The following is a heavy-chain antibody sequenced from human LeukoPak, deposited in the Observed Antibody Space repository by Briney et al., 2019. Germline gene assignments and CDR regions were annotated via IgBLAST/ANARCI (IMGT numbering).Heavy chain of an antibody. V-gene: IGHV4-61*05. Sequence: SETLSLTCAVSGASISGSGYYWGWIRQPPGKGLEWIGYIYYSGSTNYNPSLKSRVTISVDTSKNQFSLKLSSVTAADTAVYYCARVDWNNSYLDPWGQGTLVTVSS. J-gene: IGHJ5*02. CDR2: IYYSGST. CDR1: GASISGSGYY. D-gene: IGHD1/OR15-1a*01. CDR3: ARVDWNNSYLDP.